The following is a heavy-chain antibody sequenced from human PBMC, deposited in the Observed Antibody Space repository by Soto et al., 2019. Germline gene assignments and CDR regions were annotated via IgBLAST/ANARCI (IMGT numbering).Heavy chain of an antibody. J-gene: IGHJ4*02. CDR3: ARETDTAMVPKPTFDY. CDR2: IYTSGST. D-gene: IGHD5-18*01. Sequence: QVQLQESGPGLVKPSETLSLTCSVSGGSITSYYWSWIRQSAGKGLEWIGRIYTSGSTNYNPSLKSRVTMSVDTSKNQFSLKLSSVTAADTAVYYCARETDTAMVPKPTFDYWGQGILVTVSS. CDR1: GGSITSYY. V-gene: IGHV4-4*07.